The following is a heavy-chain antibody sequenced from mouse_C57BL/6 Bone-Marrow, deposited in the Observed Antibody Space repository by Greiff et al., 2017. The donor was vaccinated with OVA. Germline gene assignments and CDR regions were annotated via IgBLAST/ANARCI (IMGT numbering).Heavy chain of an antibody. D-gene: IGHD1-1*01. J-gene: IGHJ4*01. V-gene: IGHV5-17*01. Sequence: EVKLMESGGGLVKPGGSLKLSCAASGFTFSDYGMHWVRQAPEKGLEWVAYISSGSSTIYYADTVKGRFTISRDNAKNTLFLQMTSLRSEDTAMYYCARTVYGSSPLAMDYWGQGTSVTVSS. CDR2: ISSGSSTI. CDR3: ARTVYGSSPLAMDY. CDR1: GFTFSDYG.